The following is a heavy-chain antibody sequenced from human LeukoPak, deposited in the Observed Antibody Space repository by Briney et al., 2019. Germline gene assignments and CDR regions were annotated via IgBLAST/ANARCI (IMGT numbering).Heavy chain of an antibody. Sequence: SETLSLTCTVSGGSISSGGYYWSWIRQHPGKGLEWIGYIYYSGSTYYNPSLKSRVTISVDTSKNQFSLKLSSVTAADTAVYCCAREGPGRRDGYNYIDYWGQGTLVTVSS. V-gene: IGHV4-31*03. CDR3: AREGPGRRDGYNYIDY. CDR2: IYYSGST. CDR1: GGSISSGGYY. J-gene: IGHJ4*02. D-gene: IGHD5-24*01.